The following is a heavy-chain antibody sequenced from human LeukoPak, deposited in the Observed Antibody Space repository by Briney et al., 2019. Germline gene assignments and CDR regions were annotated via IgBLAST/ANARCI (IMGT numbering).Heavy chain of an antibody. CDR1: GGSLSGYY. V-gene: IGHV4-34*01. Sequence: SETLSLTCGVVGGSLSGYYWSWIRQPPGKGLEWIGEINHSGSTNYNPSLKSRVTISVDTSKNQFSLKLSSVTAADTAVYYCARGARQGDYWGQGTLVTVSS. CDR3: ARGARQGDY. J-gene: IGHJ4*02. CDR2: INHSGST.